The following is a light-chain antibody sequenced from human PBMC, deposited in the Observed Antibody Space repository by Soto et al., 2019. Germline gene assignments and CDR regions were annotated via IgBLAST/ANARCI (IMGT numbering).Light chain of an antibody. J-gene: IGKJ1*01. CDR2: AAS. CDR3: QQANSFPWT. V-gene: IGKV1-12*01. CDR1: QGVGSH. Sequence: IQFTQFPSSLSASVGDRVTITCRASQGVGSHLVWHQQKPGKAPKLLIYAASSLQSGVPSRFSGSGSGTDFTLTISSLQPEDFATYYCQQANSFPWTFGQGTKVDIK.